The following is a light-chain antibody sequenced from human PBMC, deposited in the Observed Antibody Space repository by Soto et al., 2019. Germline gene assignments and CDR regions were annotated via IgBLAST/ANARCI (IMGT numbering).Light chain of an antibody. CDR2: AAS. J-gene: IGKJ5*01. V-gene: IGKV1-39*01. CDR1: QSIRSY. Sequence: IQMTQSPSSLSASVGDRVTITCRASQSIRSYLNCYQQKPGKAPNLLIYAASGLQTGVPSRFSGSGSGTDFTLSISSLQREDFATYYCQQSYSTPISFGQGTRLEI. CDR3: QQSYSTPIS.